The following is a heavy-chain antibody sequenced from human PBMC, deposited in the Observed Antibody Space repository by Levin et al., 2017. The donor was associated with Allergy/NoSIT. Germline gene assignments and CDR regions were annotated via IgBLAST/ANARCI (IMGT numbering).Heavy chain of an antibody. V-gene: IGHV3-30*04. CDR2: MSYDGTKT. Sequence: PVASVKVSCAASGFTFRNYAIHWVRQAPGKGLEWVAVMSYDGTKTYYAESVRGRFTISRDTSKNTLYLQMNSLRAEDTAVYYCAKVHNRGYSDYGDHHYGMDAWGQGTTVTVSS. D-gene: IGHD5-12*01. CDR3: AKVHNRGYSDYGDHHYGMDA. CDR1: GFTFRNYA. J-gene: IGHJ6*02.